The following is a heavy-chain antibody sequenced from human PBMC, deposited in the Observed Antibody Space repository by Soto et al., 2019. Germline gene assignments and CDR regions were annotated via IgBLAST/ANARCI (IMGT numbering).Heavy chain of an antibody. D-gene: IGHD6-19*01. CDR2: ISPYSGET. CDR3: ARGTVAGSDF. J-gene: IGHJ4*02. Sequence: QVQLVQSGPEVKKPAASVQVSCKASGYPFTSYGIVWVRQAPGQGLEWMGWISPYSGETRYTEKFQDRLTLTTDTSTRTAYMDLRSLTSDDTAVYFCARGTVAGSDFWGQGTLVIVSS. CDR1: GYPFTSYG. V-gene: IGHV1-18*01.